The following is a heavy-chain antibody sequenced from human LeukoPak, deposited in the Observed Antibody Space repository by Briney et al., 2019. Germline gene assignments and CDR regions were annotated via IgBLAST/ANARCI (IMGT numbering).Heavy chain of an antibody. J-gene: IGHJ4*02. V-gene: IGHV3-48*01. D-gene: IGHD6-19*01. CDR3: ALSGWPYYFDY. Sequence: GGSLRLSCAASGFTFSSYSMNWVRQAPGKGLEWVSYISSSSSTIYYADSVKGRFTISRDNSKNTLYLQMNSLRAEDTAVYYCALSGWPYYFDYWGQGTLVTVSS. CDR2: ISSSSSTI. CDR1: GFTFSSYS.